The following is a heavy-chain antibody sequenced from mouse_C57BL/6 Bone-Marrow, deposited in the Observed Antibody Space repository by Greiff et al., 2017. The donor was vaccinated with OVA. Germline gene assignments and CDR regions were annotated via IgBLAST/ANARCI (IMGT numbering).Heavy chain of an antibody. D-gene: IGHD2-4*01. CDR3: ARARRLRGYFDV. CDR1: GFTFSSYA. Sequence: EVKLEESGGGLVKPGGSLKLSCAASGFTFSSYAMSWVRRTPEKRLEWVATISDGGSYTYYPDNVKGRFTISRDNAKNNLYLQMSHLKSEDTAMYYCARARRLRGYFDVWGTGTTVTVSS. CDR2: ISDGGSYT. V-gene: IGHV5-4*03. J-gene: IGHJ1*03.